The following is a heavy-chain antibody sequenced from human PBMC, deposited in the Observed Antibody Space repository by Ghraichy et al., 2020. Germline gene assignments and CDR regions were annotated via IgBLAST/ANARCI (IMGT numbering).Heavy chain of an antibody. J-gene: IGHJ5*02. Sequence: SETLSLTCTVSGGSITSDTNYWGWIRQSPGKGLEWLGTIYYSGSAYYNPSLRSRVTISIDTSKKQFSLKLTSVTAADTAVYYCARTRCNCRGGECYFDSFRPWGQGTLVTVSS. CDR1: GGSITSDTNY. D-gene: IGHD2-21*01. CDR3: ARTRCNCRGGECYFDSFRP. CDR2: IYYSGSA. V-gene: IGHV4-39*01.